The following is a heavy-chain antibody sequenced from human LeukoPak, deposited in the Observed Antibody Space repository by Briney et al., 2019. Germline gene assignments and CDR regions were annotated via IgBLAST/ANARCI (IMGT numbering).Heavy chain of an antibody. CDR3: ARDRYYYDSSGYANDAFDI. CDR2: INPSGGSP. D-gene: IGHD3-22*01. V-gene: IGHV1-46*01. CDR1: GYTFTSYY. J-gene: IGHJ3*02. Sequence: ASVKVSCKASGYTFTSYYMHWVRQAPGQGLEWMGIINPSGGSPSYAQKFQGRVTMTRDTSTSTVYMELSSLRSEDTAVYYCARDRYYYDSSGYANDAFDIWGQGTMVTVSS.